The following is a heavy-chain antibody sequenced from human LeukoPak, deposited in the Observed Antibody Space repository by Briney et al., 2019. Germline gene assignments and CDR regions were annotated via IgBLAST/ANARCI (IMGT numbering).Heavy chain of an antibody. J-gene: IGHJ4*02. CDR1: GFTFSSYA. V-gene: IGHV3-64D*06. CDR3: VKAAMITFGGVIDLFDF. CDR2: ISSNGGST. Sequence: GGSLRLSCSASGFTFSSYAMHWVRQAPGKGLEYVSAISSNGGSTYYADSVKGRFTISRDNSKNTLYLQMSSLRAEDTAVYYCVKAAMITFGGVIDLFDFWGQGTLVTVSS. D-gene: IGHD3-16*02.